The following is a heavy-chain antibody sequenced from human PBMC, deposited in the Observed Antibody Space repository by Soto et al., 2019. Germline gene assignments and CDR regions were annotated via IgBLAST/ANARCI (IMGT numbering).Heavy chain of an antibody. J-gene: IGHJ4*02. Sequence: VSRADSGDSFASYEIKWVGQASGQRLEWMGGMNPTSGNTGYAKKVQGRVTMTRNNSISTAYMELRSLRSEDTALYYWATGVDTMVRGVKHPLRHWGQRRL. V-gene: IGHV1-8*01. D-gene: IGHD3-10*01. CDR1: GDSFASYE. CDR2: MNPTSGNT. CDR3: ATGVDTMVRGVKHPLRH.